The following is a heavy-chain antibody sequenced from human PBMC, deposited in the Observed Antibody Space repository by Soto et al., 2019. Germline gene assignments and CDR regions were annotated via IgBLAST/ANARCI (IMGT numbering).Heavy chain of an antibody. V-gene: IGHV3-23*01. CDR1: GFTFSSYA. CDR2: ISGSGGST. CDR3: ATHRASLVVVIKYGYFDY. D-gene: IGHD3-22*01. J-gene: IGHJ4*02. Sequence: HPVGSLRLSCAVSGFTFSSYAMSWVRQAPGKGLEWVSAISGSGGSTYYTDSVKGRLTISRDNSKNTLYLQMNSLRAEDTAVYYCATHRASLVVVIKYGYFDYWGQGTLVTVSS.